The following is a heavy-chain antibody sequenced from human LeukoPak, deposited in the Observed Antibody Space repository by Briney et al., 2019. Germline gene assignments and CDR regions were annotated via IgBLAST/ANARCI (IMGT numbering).Heavy chain of an antibody. Sequence: SGPTLVKPTQTLTLTCAFSGFSHSSSGMCVSWIRQPPGKALEWLARIDWDDDKYYSTSLKTRLTISKDTSKNQVVLTMTNMDPVDTATYYCARIRYSSGSIDYWGQGTLVTVSS. CDR1: GFSHSSSGMC. J-gene: IGHJ4*02. CDR3: ARIRYSSGSIDY. CDR2: IDWDDDK. D-gene: IGHD6-19*01. V-gene: IGHV2-70*11.